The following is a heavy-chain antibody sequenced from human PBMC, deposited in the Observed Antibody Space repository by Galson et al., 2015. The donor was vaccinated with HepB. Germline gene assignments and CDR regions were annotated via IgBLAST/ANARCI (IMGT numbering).Heavy chain of an antibody. J-gene: IGHJ4*02. CDR1: GFTFSSYW. CDR3: ARDMDDAVAYFDY. Sequence: SLRLSCAASGFTFSSYWMNWVHQAPGKGLEWVANIDQHGSEKYYVDSVKGRFTISRDNAKNSLYLQMNSLRAEDTAVFYCARDMDDAVAYFDYWGQGTLVTVSS. V-gene: IGHV3-7*03. D-gene: IGHD2-15*01. CDR2: IDQHGSEK.